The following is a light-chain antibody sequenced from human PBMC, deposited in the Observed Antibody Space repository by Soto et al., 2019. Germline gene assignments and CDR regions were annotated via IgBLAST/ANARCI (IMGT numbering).Light chain of an antibody. CDR1: QSVRSNY. CDR2: GVS. Sequence: ETVLTQSPGTLSLSPGERATLSCRARQSVRSNYLAWYQQKPGQAPRLLISGVSTRATGIPDRFSGSGSGTDFTLTISRLEPEDVAVYYCQQYAPSPAITFGQGTRVEIK. J-gene: IGKJ5*01. V-gene: IGKV3-20*01. CDR3: QQYAPSPAIT.